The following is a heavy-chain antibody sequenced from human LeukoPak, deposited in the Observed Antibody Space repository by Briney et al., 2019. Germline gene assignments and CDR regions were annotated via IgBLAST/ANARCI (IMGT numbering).Heavy chain of an antibody. V-gene: IGHV3-23*01. J-gene: IGHJ4*02. Sequence: GGSLRLSCTTSGFTFSSYALSWVRQAPGKGLEWVSGIRVSGSTYYPDSVTGRFTISRDNSENTLYLQMSGLRAEDTAIYYCAKDLSDPVMVIESWGQGTLVTVSS. CDR3: AKDLSDPVMVIES. CDR2: IRVSGST. CDR1: GFTFSSYA. D-gene: IGHD5-18*01.